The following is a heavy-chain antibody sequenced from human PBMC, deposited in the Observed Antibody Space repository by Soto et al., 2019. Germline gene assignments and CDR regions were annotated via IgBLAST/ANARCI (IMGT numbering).Heavy chain of an antibody. V-gene: IGHV1-69*06. J-gene: IGHJ6*02. CDR1: GGTFSSYA. D-gene: IGHD2-15*01. CDR3: ASRAGYCSGGSCLSYGMDV. CDR2: IIPIFGTA. Sequence: SVKVSCKASGGTFSSYAISWVRQAPGQGLEWMGGIIPIFGTANYAQKFQGRVTITADKSTSTAYLELSSLRSEDTAVYYCASRAGYCSGGSCLSYGMDVWGQGTTVTVSS.